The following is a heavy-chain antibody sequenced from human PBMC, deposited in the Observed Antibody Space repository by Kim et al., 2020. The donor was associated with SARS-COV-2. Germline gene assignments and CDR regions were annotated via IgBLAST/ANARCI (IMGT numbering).Heavy chain of an antibody. CDR1: GYTFANYG. J-gene: IGHJ5*02. V-gene: IGHV1-18*01. D-gene: IGHD3-3*01. Sequence: ASVKVSCKASGYTFANYGVSWVRQAPGQGLEWMGWISPFNGKTNSARKFQGRVTMTTDTSTTTAFMELTSLRSDDTAIYYCAREPQRFVEWLSPGTWFDP. CDR2: ISPFNGKT. CDR3: AREPQRFVEWLSPGTWFDP.